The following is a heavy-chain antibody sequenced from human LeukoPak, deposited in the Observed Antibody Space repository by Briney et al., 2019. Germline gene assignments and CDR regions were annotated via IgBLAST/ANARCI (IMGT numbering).Heavy chain of an antibody. CDR3: ATHTISGVVTYAFQM. J-gene: IGHJ3*02. Sequence: ASVKVSCKLSGYSGIELDMHWVRQAPGKGLEWMGGFDREDGGTIYARKFQGRVTMTEDTSTDTAYMQLSSLTSEDTAVYYCATHTISGVVTYAFQMWGRGTLVTVSP. CDR1: GYSGIELD. V-gene: IGHV1-24*01. D-gene: IGHD3-3*01. CDR2: FDREDGGT.